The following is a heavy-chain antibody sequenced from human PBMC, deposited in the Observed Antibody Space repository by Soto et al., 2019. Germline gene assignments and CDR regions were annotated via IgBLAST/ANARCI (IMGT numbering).Heavy chain of an antibody. V-gene: IGHV4-59*01. CDR1: GGSISSYY. Sequence: SETLSLTCTVSGGSISSYYWSWIRQPPGKGLEWIGYIYYSGSTNYNPSLKSRVTISVGTSKNQFSLKLSSVTAADTAVYYCARGRGYVKRNNLHVDYWGQGTLVTVSS. J-gene: IGHJ4*02. CDR2: IYYSGST. CDR3: ARGRGYVKRNNLHVDY. D-gene: IGHD5-18*01.